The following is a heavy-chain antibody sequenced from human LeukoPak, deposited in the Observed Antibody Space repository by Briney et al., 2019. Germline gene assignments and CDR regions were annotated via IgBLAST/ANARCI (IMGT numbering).Heavy chain of an antibody. CDR1: GFTFSSYG. V-gene: IGHV3-30*18. Sequence: GGSLRLSCAASGFTFSSYGMHWVRQAPGKGLEWVAVISYDGSNKYYADSAKGRFTISRDNSKNTLYLQMNSLRAEDTAVYYCAKGSDYYGSEHIFWGQGTLVTVSS. J-gene: IGHJ4*02. CDR2: ISYDGSNK. CDR3: AKGSDYYGSEHIF. D-gene: IGHD3-10*01.